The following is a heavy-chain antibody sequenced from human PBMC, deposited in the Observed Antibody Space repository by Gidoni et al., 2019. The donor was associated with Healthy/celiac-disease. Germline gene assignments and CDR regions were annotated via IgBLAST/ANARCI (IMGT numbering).Heavy chain of an antibody. CDR1: GGSISSSSYY. Sequence: QLQLQESGPGLVTPSETLSLTCTVSGGSISSSSYYWGWIRQPPGKVLEWIGSIYSIVCTYYNPSLKSRVTISVDTSKNQFSLKLSSVTAADTAVYYCARYVLRFLEWFDYWGQGTLVTVSS. J-gene: IGHJ5*01. D-gene: IGHD3-3*01. V-gene: IGHV4-39*01. CDR3: ARYVLRFLEWFDY. CDR2: IYSIVCT.